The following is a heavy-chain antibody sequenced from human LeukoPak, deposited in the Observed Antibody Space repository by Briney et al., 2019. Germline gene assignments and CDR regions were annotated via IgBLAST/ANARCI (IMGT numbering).Heavy chain of an antibody. CDR3: AKAVSVYYYYMDA. CDR2: INSDGSST. CDR1: GFTFSSYW. J-gene: IGHJ6*03. D-gene: IGHD4-23*01. Sequence: PGGSLRLSCAASGFTFSSYWMHWVRQAPGKGLVWVSRINSDGSSTSYADSVKGRFTISRDNAKNSLYLQMNSLRAEDTALYYCAKAVSVYYYYMDAWGKGTTVTVSS. V-gene: IGHV3-74*01.